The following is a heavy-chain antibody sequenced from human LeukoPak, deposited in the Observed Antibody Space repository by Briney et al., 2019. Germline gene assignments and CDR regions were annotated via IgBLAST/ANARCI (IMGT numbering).Heavy chain of an antibody. D-gene: IGHD2-2*01. Sequence: GGSLRLSCAASGFTFSSYGMHWVRQAPGKGLEWVAFIRYDGSNKYYADSVKGRFTISRDNSKNTLYLQMNSLRAEDTAVYYCAKDTNIVVVPAAPLSEGDYWGQGTLVTVSS. J-gene: IGHJ4*02. CDR3: AKDTNIVVVPAAPLSEGDY. CDR1: GFTFSSYG. V-gene: IGHV3-30*02. CDR2: IRYDGSNK.